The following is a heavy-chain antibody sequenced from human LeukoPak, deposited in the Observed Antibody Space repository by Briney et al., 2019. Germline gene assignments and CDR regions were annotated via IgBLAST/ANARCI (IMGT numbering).Heavy chain of an antibody. Sequence: GASAKVSCKASGYTFTSYGISWVRQAPGQGLEWMGWISANNGNTNYAQNLQGRVTMTTDTSTSKVYMELRSLRSDDTAVYYCARDGGSYPLDYWGQGTLVTVSS. CDR1: GYTFTSYG. CDR3: ARDGGSYPLDY. V-gene: IGHV1-18*01. D-gene: IGHD1-26*01. CDR2: ISANNGNT. J-gene: IGHJ4*02.